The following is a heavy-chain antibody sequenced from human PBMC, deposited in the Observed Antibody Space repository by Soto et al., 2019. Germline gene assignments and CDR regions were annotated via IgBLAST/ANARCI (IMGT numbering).Heavy chain of an antibody. V-gene: IGHV1-18*01. Sequence: ASVKVSCKASGYTFTSYGISWVRQAPGQGLEWMGWISAYNGNTNYAQKLQGRVTMTTDTSTSTAYMELRSLRSDDTAVYYCARVTTVTTFYYYGMDLWGQGSTVTVSS. D-gene: IGHD4-17*01. CDR1: GYTFTSYG. J-gene: IGHJ6*02. CDR2: ISAYNGNT. CDR3: ARVTTVTTFYYYGMDL.